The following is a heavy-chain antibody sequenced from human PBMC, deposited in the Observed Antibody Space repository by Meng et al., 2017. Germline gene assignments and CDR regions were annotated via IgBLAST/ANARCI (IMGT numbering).Heavy chain of an antibody. Sequence: QVQLVQLGAEVKKPGASVKVSCKASGYTFTGYYMHWVRQAPGQGLEWMGRINPNSGGTNYAQKFQGRVTMTRDTSISTAYMELSRLRSDDTAVYYCARFGGIVATISAFDYWGQGTLVTVSS. CDR3: ARFGGIVATISAFDY. CDR1: GYTFTGYY. CDR2: INPNSGGT. J-gene: IGHJ4*02. D-gene: IGHD5-12*01. V-gene: IGHV1-2*06.